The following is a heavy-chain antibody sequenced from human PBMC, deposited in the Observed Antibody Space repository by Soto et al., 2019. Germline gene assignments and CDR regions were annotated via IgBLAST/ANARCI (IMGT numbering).Heavy chain of an antibody. CDR1: GFTFSSYA. CDR3: AKGPAAIYYMDV. D-gene: IGHD2-2*01. V-gene: IGHV3-23*01. CDR2: ISSSGVST. Sequence: GGSLRLSCAASGFTFSSYAMSWVRQAPGKGLEWVSAISSSGVSTYYADSVKGRFTISRDNSKNTLYLQMNSLRAEDTAVYYCAKGPAAIYYMDVWGKGTTVTVSS. J-gene: IGHJ6*03.